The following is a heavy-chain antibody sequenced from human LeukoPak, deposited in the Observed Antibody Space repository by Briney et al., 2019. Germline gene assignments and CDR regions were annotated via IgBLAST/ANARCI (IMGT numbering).Heavy chain of an antibody. CDR1: GFSISSYY. CDR3: VGGVFLDY. Sequence: PSETLSLTCTVSGFSISSYYWSWIRQAPGKGLEWIGYIYYGGSTNYYPSLKSRVTISVYTSKNQFSLKLSSVTAADTAVYYCVGGVFLDYWGQGTLVTVSS. CDR2: IYYGGST. J-gene: IGHJ4*02. V-gene: IGHV4-59*01.